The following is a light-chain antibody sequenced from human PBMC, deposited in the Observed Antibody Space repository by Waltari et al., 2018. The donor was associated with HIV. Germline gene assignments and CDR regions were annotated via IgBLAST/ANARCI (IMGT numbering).Light chain of an antibody. CDR3: GTWDSSLSAEV. J-gene: IGLJ1*01. V-gene: IGLV1-51*01. CDR2: DNN. CDR1: SPNLPNNY. Sequence: QSVLTQPPSVSAAPGQKVTISRSGNSPNLPNNYVSWYHQPPGPAPKLLIYDNNKRPSGIPDRFAGSKSGTSATLGITGLQTGDEADYYCGTWDSSLSAEVFGTGTKVTVL.